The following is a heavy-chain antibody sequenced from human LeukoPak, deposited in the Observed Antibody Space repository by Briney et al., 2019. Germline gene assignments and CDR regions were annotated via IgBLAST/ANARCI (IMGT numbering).Heavy chain of an antibody. V-gene: IGHV4-59*08. D-gene: IGHD2-8*01. CDR1: GDSVSGFY. CDR3: ALAPNSNWFDF. CDR2: IHYSGSS. J-gene: IGHJ5*01. Sequence: SETLSLTCSVSGDSVSGFYWNWIRQPPGKKLEWIGNIHYSGSSNYNPSLHSRGTMSIDTSRNQFFLKLSSVTAADPAVYYCALAPNSNWFDFWGQGVLVTVSS.